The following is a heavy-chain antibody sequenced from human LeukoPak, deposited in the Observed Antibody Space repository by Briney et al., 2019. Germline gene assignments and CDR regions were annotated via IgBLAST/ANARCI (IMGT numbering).Heavy chain of an antibody. V-gene: IGHV3-7*01. CDR1: GFTFSSYW. CDR3: ARSNDFRSGYLFDY. Sequence: GGSLRLSCAASGFTFSSYWMSWVRQAPGKGREWVANIKQDGSEKYFVDSVEGRFAISRDNAKNSLYLQMNSLRAEDTAVYYCARSNDFRSGYLFDYWGQGILVTVSS. J-gene: IGHJ4*02. CDR2: IKQDGSEK. D-gene: IGHD3-3*01.